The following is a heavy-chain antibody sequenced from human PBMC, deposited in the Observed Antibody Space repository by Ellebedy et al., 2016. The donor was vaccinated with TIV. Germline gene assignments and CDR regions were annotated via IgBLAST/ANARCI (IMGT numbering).Heavy chain of an antibody. CDR2: ISNNGVVQ. Sequence: PGGSLRLSCAASGISFSTSVMHWVRRAPGKGLELVEWVAGISNNGVVQHYPKSVKGRFTVSRDNSKNTLYLQMDSLRPEDTGLYFCARESYSSGRAGTFDYWGQGALVTVSS. D-gene: IGHD6-19*01. V-gene: IGHV3-30*03. J-gene: IGHJ4*02. CDR3: ARESYSSGRAGTFDY. CDR1: GISFSTSV.